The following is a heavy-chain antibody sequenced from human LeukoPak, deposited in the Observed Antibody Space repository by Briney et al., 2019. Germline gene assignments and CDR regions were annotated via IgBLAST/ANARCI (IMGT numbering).Heavy chain of an antibody. J-gene: IGHJ4*02. D-gene: IGHD2-2*02. V-gene: IGHV4-34*01. CDR2: INHSGWT. CDR1: GGSFSGYY. Sequence: PSETLSLTCAVYGGSFSGYYWNWIRQSPGKGLEWIGEINHSGWTNYNPSLQSRVTISIDTSKNQFSMILRFVTAADTAVYYCTRGQELQLYSPFDYWGQGTPVTVSS. CDR3: TRGQELQLYSPFDY.